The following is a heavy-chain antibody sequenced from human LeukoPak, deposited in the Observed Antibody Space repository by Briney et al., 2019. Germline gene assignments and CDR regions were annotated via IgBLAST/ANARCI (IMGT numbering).Heavy chain of an antibody. D-gene: IGHD2-2*01. Sequence: ASVKVSCKASGYTFTSYGISWVRQAPGQGLEWMGWISAYNGNTNYAQKLQGRVTMTTDTSTSTAYMELRSLRSDDTAVHYCARDRCSSTSCYARNWFDPWGQGTLVTVSS. CDR2: ISAYNGNT. CDR1: GYTFTSYG. CDR3: ARDRCSSTSCYARNWFDP. V-gene: IGHV1-18*01. J-gene: IGHJ5*02.